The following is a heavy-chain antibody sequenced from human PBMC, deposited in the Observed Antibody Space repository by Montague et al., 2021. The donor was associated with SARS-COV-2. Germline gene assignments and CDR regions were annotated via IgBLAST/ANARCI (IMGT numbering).Heavy chain of an antibody. V-gene: IGHV4-39*07. J-gene: IGHJ3*02. CDR3: ARTSKMDDYVWGSYRFTAFDT. CDR2: INDGGSV. D-gene: IGHD3-16*02. CDR1: GGAISTSSFH. Sequence: SETLSLTCTVSGGAISTSSFHWGWVRQSPGKGLEWIGEINDGGSVTYNPSLKSRLTMSVDTSKKQFSLNLTSVAAADMAVYYCARTSKMDDYVWGSYRFTAFDTWGQGTMVIVSS.